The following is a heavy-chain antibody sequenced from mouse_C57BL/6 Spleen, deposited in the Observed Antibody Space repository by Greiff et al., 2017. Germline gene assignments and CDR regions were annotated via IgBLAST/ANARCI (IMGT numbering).Heavy chain of an antibody. Sequence: EVHLVESGGGLVKPGGSLKLSCAASGFTFSDYGMHWVRQAPEKGLEWVAYISSGSSTIYYADTVKGRFTISRDNAKNTLFLQMTSLRSEDTAMYYCARGHGNPYYYAMDYWGQGTSVTVSS. V-gene: IGHV5-17*01. CDR2: ISSGSSTI. J-gene: IGHJ4*01. CDR1: GFTFSDYG. D-gene: IGHD2-1*01. CDR3: ARGHGNPYYYAMDY.